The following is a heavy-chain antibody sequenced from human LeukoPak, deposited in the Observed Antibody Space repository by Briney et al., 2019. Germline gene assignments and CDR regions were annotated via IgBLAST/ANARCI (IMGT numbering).Heavy chain of an antibody. D-gene: IGHD5-18*01. J-gene: IGHJ3*01. CDR2: IKQDGSEE. CDR1: GFTFRSYW. CDR3: ARECRGYSYGDAFDF. V-gene: IGHV3-7*01. Sequence: GGSLRLSCAASGFTFRSYWMTWVRQAPGKGLEWVANIKQDGSEEYYVDSVKGRFTISRDNAKNSLYLQMHSLRAEDTAVYYCARECRGYSYGDAFDFWGQGTMVSVSS.